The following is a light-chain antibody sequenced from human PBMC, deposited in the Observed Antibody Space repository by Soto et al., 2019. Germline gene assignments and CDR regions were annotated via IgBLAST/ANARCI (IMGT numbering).Light chain of an antibody. CDR2: EVS. CDR1: SSDVGGDNY. V-gene: IGLV2-14*01. J-gene: IGLJ1*01. Sequence: QSALTQPASVSGSPGQSITISCTGTSSDVGGDNYVSWYQHHPGRAPKLMIYEVSNRPSGVSNRFSGSKPGTTASLTITGLQTEDEAEYYCTSYTSSSTYVFGTGTKLTVL. CDR3: TSYTSSSTYV.